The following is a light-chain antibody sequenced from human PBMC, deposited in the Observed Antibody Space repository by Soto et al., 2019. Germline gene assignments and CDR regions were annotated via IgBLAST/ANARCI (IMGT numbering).Light chain of an antibody. V-gene: IGLV1-51*01. Sequence: QSVLAQPPSVSAAPGQRVTISCSGSSSNIGGNSVSWYQQLPGTAPKLLIYDGDKRPSGIPDRFSGSKSGTSATLGITGFQTGDEADHYCGSWDSSLSAYVFGTGTKVTVL. CDR2: DGD. CDR1: SSNIGGNS. CDR3: GSWDSSLSAYV. J-gene: IGLJ1*01.